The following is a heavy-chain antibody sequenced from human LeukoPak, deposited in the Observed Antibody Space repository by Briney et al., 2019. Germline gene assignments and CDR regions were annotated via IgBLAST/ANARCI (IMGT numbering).Heavy chain of an antibody. J-gene: IGHJ4*02. CDR1: GFTFSSYS. D-gene: IGHD3-3*01. V-gene: IGHV3-48*01. CDR2: ISSSTSTI. CDR3: AEGYDFWGGYYVYQSPDY. Sequence: GGSLRLSCAASGFTFSSYSMNWVRQAPGKGLEWVSYISSSTSTIYYADSVKGRFTISRDNAKNSLYLQTNSLRAEDTAVYYCAEGYDFWGGYYVYQSPDYWGQGTLVTVSS.